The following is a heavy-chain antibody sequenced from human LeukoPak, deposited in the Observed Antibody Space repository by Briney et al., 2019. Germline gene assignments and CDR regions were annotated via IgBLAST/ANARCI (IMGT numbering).Heavy chain of an antibody. Sequence: SETLSLTCTVSGGSISSSSYYWGWIRQPPGKGLEWIGSIYYSGSTYYNPSLKSRVTISVDTSKNQFSLKLSSVTAADTAVYYCARRESTNWYYYDSSGYPDYWGQGTLVTVSS. J-gene: IGHJ4*02. V-gene: IGHV4-39*01. CDR2: IYYSGST. D-gene: IGHD3-22*01. CDR1: GGSISSSSYY. CDR3: ARRESTNWYYYDSSGYPDY.